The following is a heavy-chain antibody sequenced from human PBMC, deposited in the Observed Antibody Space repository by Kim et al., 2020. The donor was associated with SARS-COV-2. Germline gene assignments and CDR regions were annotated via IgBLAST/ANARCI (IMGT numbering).Heavy chain of an antibody. D-gene: IGHD6-13*01. CDR1: GGSISSYY. Sequence: SETLSLTCTVSGGSISSYYWSWIRQPAGKGLEWIGRIYTSGSTNYNPSLKSRVTMSVDTSKNQFSLKPSSVTAADTAVYYCARGLGSWYQASRGMDVWGQGTTVTVSS. V-gene: IGHV4-4*07. CDR3: ARGLGSWYQASRGMDV. CDR2: IYTSGST. J-gene: IGHJ6*02.